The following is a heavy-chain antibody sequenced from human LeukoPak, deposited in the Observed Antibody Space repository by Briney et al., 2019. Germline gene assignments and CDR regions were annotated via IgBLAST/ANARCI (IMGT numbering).Heavy chain of an antibody. J-gene: IGHJ2*01. CDR1: GFTFNSYP. Sequence: GPLRLSCSASGFTFNSYPVHWVRQAPGKGLEWVSYISDGGSTIYYADSVKGRFTISRDNAKNSLYLQMNSLRAEDTALYYCARALHFDLWGRGTLVTVSS. CDR3: ARALHFDL. CDR2: ISDGGSTI. V-gene: IGHV3-48*04. D-gene: IGHD1-26*01.